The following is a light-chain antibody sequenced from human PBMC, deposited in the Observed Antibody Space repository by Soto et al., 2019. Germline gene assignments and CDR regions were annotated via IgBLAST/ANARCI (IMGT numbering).Light chain of an antibody. CDR3: QQSFT. J-gene: IGKJ3*01. CDR2: KAS. CDR1: QSISSW. Sequence: DIQMTQSPSTLSASVGDRVTITCRASQSISSWLAWYQQKPGKAPKLLIYKASTLESGVPSRFSGSGSGTEFTLTISRLQPDDFATYYCQQSFTFGPGTKVHIK. V-gene: IGKV1-5*03.